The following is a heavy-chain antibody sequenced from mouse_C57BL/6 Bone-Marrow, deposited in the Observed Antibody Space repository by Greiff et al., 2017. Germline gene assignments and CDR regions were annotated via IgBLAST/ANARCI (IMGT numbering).Heavy chain of an antibody. J-gene: IGHJ4*01. Sequence: EVQVVESGGGLVKPGGSLKLSCAASGFTFSDYGMHWVRQAPEKGLEWVAYISSGSSTIYYADTVKGRFTISRDNAKNTLFLQMTSLRSEDTAMYYCARKFTAVVATRYAMDYWGQGTSVTVSS. CDR2: ISSGSSTI. D-gene: IGHD1-1*01. V-gene: IGHV5-17*01. CDR3: ARKFTAVVATRYAMDY. CDR1: GFTFSDYG.